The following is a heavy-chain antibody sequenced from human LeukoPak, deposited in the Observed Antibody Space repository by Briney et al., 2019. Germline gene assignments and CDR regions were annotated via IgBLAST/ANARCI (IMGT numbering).Heavy chain of an antibody. V-gene: IGHV3-30*02. CDR3: AKDRCSNGIGCYYYYMEV. D-gene: IGHD2-8*01. Sequence: PGGSLRLSCAASAFTFSSYGMHWVRQAPGKGLEWVAYIQYDRTNEQYAHSVKGRFRIFRDNCNNILYMQMNRLRTEDTAVYYCAKDRCSNGIGCYYYYMEVWGKGTPVTISS. CDR2: IQYDRTNE. CDR1: AFTFSSYG. J-gene: IGHJ6*03.